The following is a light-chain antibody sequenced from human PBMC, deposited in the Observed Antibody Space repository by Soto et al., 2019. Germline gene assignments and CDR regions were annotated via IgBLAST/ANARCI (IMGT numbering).Light chain of an antibody. CDR2: VNSDGNQ. Sequence: QAVLTQPPSASASPGASVKLTCTLSSGHSSYAIAWHQQQPEKGPRFLMKVNSDGNQSKGDGIPDRFSGSSSGAERYLTIASLQSEDEADYYCQTWGAGIVVFGGGTKLTVL. V-gene: IGLV4-69*01. CDR3: QTWGAGIVV. CDR1: SGHSSYA. J-gene: IGLJ2*01.